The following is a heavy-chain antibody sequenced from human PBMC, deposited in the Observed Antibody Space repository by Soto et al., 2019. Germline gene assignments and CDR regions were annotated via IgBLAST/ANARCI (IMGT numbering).Heavy chain of an antibody. CDR1: GYTFTSYA. J-gene: IGHJ4*02. V-gene: IGHV1-3*01. Sequence: ASVKVSCKASGYTFTSYAMHWVRQAPGQRLEWMGWINAGNGNTKYSQKFQGRVTITRDTSASTAYMELSSLRADDTAVYYCARDPLWFGEIGYFDYWGQGALVTVSS. CDR2: INAGNGNT. CDR3: ARDPLWFGEIGYFDY. D-gene: IGHD3-10*01.